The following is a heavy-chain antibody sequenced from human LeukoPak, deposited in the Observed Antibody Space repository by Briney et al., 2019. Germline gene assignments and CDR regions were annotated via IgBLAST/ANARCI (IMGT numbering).Heavy chain of an antibody. CDR3: ARKDGYSYGYNYY. CDR2: ISGSGGST. D-gene: IGHD5-18*01. Sequence: GGSLRLSCAASGFTFSSYAMSWVRQAPGKGLEWVSAISGSGGSTYYADSVKGRFTISRDNSKNTLYLQMNSLRAEDTAVYYCARKDGYSYGYNYYWGQGTLVTVSS. V-gene: IGHV3-23*01. J-gene: IGHJ4*02. CDR1: GFTFSSYA.